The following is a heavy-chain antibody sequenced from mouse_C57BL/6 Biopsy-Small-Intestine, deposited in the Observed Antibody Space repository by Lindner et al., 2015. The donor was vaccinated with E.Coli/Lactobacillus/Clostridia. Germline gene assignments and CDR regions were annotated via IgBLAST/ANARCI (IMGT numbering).Heavy chain of an antibody. Sequence: VQLQESGGDLVKPGGSLKLSCAASGFTFSSYGMSWVRQTPDKRLEWVATISSGGSYTYYPDSVKGRFTISRDNAKNTLYLQMSSLKSEDTAMYYCARDYGRDYWGQGTTLTVSS. D-gene: IGHD1-1*01. V-gene: IGHV5-6*01. CDR3: ARDYGRDY. CDR1: GFTFSSYG. J-gene: IGHJ2*01. CDR2: ISSGGSYT.